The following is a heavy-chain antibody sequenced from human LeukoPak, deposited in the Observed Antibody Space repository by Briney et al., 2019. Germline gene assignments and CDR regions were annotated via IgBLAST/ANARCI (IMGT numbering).Heavy chain of an antibody. D-gene: IGHD5-12*01. CDR2: INPNDGRT. Sequence: ASVKVSCKGSGYTFTSYYMHWVRQAPGQGLEWMGIINPNDGRTSYAQKFQGRVTMIGDTSTGTVDMELSSRMTEDKAVYYCATDSGYSASSNEAFDIWGQGTMVTVSS. CDR1: GYTFTSYY. V-gene: IGHV1-46*01. J-gene: IGHJ3*02. CDR3: ATDSGYSASSNEAFDI.